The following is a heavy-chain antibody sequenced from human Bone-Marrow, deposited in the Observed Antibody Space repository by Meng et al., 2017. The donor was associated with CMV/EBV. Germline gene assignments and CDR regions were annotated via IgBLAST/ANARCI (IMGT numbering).Heavy chain of an antibody. V-gene: IGHV3-33*06. CDR2: IWYDGSNK. CDR3: AKALSPPYFDFWSGYSPRHGMDV. J-gene: IGHJ6*02. Sequence: GESLKISCAASGSTFSSYGMHWVRQAPGKGLEWVAVIWYDGSNKYYADSVKGRFTISRDNSKNSLYLQMNSLRAEETAVYYCAKALSPPYFDFWSGYSPRHGMDVWGQGTTVTVSS. D-gene: IGHD3-3*01. CDR1: GSTFSSYG.